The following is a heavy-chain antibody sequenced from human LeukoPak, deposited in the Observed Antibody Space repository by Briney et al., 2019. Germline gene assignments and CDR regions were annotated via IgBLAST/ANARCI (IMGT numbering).Heavy chain of an antibody. CDR3: AKDSPYSSSWSAGWFDP. CDR2: IRYDGSNK. Sequence: GGSLRLSCAASGFTFSSYVMHWVRQAPGKGLEGVAFIRYDGSNKYYADSVKGRFTISRDNSKNTLYLQMNSLRAEDTAVYYCAKDSPYSSSWSAGWFDPWGQGTLVTVSS. D-gene: IGHD6-13*01. J-gene: IGHJ5*02. CDR1: GFTFSSYV. V-gene: IGHV3-30*02.